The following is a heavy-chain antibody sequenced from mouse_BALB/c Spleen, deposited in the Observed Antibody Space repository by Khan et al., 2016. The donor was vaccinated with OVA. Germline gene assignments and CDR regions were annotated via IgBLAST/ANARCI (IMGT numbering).Heavy chain of an antibody. V-gene: IGHV1-26*01. J-gene: IGHJ1*01. Sequence: IQLVQSGPDLVKPGASVKISCKASGYSFTGYYIHWVKQSHGKSLEWIGRVNPNNGGTSYNQKFKGKALLTVDKSSNTAYMELRSLTSEDSAVYSCAIYHGYFDVWGAGTTVTVSS. CDR2: VNPNNGGT. CDR3: AIYHGYFDV. CDR1: GYSFTGYY.